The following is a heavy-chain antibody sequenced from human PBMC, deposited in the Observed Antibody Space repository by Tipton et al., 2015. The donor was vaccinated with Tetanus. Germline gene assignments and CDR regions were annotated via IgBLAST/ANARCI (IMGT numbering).Heavy chain of an antibody. CDR1: GGSISSYY. D-gene: IGHD3-22*01. CDR2: IYYSGGT. J-gene: IGHJ6*02. Sequence: TLSLTCTVSGGSISSYYWSWIRQPPGKGLEWIGYIYYSGGTNYNPSLKSRVTISVDTSKNQFSLKLSSVTAADTAVYYCARDPTDDSSGDYYYYGMDVWGQGTTVTVSS. CDR3: ARDPTDDSSGDYYYYGMDV. V-gene: IGHV4-59*01.